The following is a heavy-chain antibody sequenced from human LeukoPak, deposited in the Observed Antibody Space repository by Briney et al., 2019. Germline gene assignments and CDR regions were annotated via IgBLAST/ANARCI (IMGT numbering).Heavy chain of an antibody. CDR1: GGSISSYY. CDR3: ACLVWFGTNVIDY. J-gene: IGHJ4*02. CDR2: IYYSGST. Sequence: SETLSLTCTVSGGSISSYYWSWIRQPPGKGLEWIGYIYYSGSTNYNPSLKSRVTISVDTSKNQFSLKLSSVTAADTAVYYCACLVWFGTNVIDYWGQGTLVTVSS. D-gene: IGHD3-10*01. V-gene: IGHV4-59*08.